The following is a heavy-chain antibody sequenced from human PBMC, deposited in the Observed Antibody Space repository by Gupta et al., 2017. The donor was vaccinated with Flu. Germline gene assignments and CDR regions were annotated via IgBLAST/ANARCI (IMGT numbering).Heavy chain of an antibody. D-gene: IGHD4-17*01. Sequence: QVQLQESGPGLVKPSETLSLTCAVSGYSISSGYYWGWLRQPPGKGLEWIGSIYHSGSTYYNPSLKSRVTISVDTSKNQFSLKLSSVTAADTAVYYCARGPDYGDYFWTGWGQGTLVTVSS. J-gene: IGHJ1*01. CDR1: GYSISSGYY. CDR2: IYHSGST. V-gene: IGHV4-38-2*01. CDR3: ARGPDYGDYFWTG.